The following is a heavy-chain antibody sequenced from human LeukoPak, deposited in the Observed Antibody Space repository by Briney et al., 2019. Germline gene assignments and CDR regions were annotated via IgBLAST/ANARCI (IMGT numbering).Heavy chain of an antibody. CDR2: FDHEDGET. D-gene: IGHD6-25*01. V-gene: IGHV1-24*01. J-gene: IGHJ6*03. CDR1: VYTLTELS. Sequence: GASVRVSCKVSVYTLTELSMHGVRQAPGKGLEGMGGFDHEDGETIYAQKFQGRVTMTEDTSTDTAYMELRSLRPEDTAVYYCATSGSDSSGYYYYMDVWGKGTTVTVSS. CDR3: ATSGSDSSGYYYYMDV.